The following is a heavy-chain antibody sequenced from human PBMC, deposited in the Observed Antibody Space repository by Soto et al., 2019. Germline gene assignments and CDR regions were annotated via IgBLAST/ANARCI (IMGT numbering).Heavy chain of an antibody. CDR2: INPLPTSGST. CDR3: ARDLAAAAY. J-gene: IGHJ4*02. Sequence: QVQLVQSGAEVKKPGASVKVSCKASGYIFTNYYIHWVRQAPGQGLEWMAIINPLPTSGSTNYAQKCQGRVTVTRDTCTSTVDMELSSLRSEDTAIYDCARDLAAAAYWGQGTLVTVSS. V-gene: IGHV1-46*01. CDR1: GYIFTNYY. D-gene: IGHD6-13*01.